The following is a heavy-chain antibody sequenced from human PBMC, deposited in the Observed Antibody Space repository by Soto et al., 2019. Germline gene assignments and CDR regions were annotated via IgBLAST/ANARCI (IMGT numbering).Heavy chain of an antibody. CDR1: GFSVTTSGVG. J-gene: IGHJ6*02. CDR3: AHRPDFWSGQSAYGMDV. CDR2: IYWNENK. D-gene: IGHD3-3*01. V-gene: IGHV2-5*01. Sequence: QITLKESGPTLVKPTQTLTLTCTLSGFSVTTSGVGVGWIRQPPGKALEWLALIYWNENKRYSPSLNTRLTILMYTSNNQAVLTMTHMAPVDTGTYYCAHRPDFWSGQSAYGMDVWGQGTTVTVSS.